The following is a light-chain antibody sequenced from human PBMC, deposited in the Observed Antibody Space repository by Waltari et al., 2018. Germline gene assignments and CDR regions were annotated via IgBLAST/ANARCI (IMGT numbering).Light chain of an antibody. CDR3: VLYMGSGISV. V-gene: IGLV8-61*01. CDR1: SGSVSTNFY. CDR2: STN. J-gene: IGLJ3*02. Sequence: QTVVTQEPSFSVSPGGTVTLTCGLISGSVSTNFYPTWYQQTPGQAPRTPLYSTNTRSSGGPDRVSGSILVNKAALTITGAQADDESDYYCVLYMGSGISVFGGGTKLTVL.